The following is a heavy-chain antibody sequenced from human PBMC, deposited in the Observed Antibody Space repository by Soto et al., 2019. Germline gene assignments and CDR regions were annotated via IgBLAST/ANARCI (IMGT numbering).Heavy chain of an antibody. CDR2: IHYRGST. Sequence: QVQLQESGPGLVKPSETLSLTCTVSGASVSSGTHFWSWIRQPPGKGLEWIGNIHYRGSTSYNPSLRGRVTTSLDLSKNQFSLKVPSVTAADTAVYFCARGLRPYCSTTTCPPADVVWGQGTTVTVSS. J-gene: IGHJ6*02. D-gene: IGHD2-21*01. CDR3: ARGLRPYCSTTTCPPADVV. V-gene: IGHV4-61*01. CDR1: GASVSSGTHF.